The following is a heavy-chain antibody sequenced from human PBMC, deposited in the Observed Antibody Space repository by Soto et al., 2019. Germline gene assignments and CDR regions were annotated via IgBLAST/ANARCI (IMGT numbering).Heavy chain of an antibody. J-gene: IGHJ5*02. CDR3: ARDMYSSDYFVKWFEP. CDR1: GFSFSSYA. D-gene: IGHD6-19*01. CDR2: ISHDGINK. Sequence: VRLVESGGGVVQPGRSLRLSCTASGFSFSSYAMYWFRQPPGKGLEWVAVISHDGINKHYADSVKGRVTVSRDNSNHSLDLKLNSLRGEDTAMYYCARDMYSSDYFVKWFEPWGQGTLVTVSS. V-gene: IGHV3-30-3*01.